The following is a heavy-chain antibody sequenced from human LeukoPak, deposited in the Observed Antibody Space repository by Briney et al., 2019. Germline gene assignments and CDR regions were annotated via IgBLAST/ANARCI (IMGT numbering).Heavy chain of an antibody. CDR1: GGSISSSSYY. CDR2: IYYSGST. V-gene: IGHV4-39*01. CDR3: ARHILWFGELSRATERSNAFDI. D-gene: IGHD3-10*01. J-gene: IGHJ3*02. Sequence: SETLSLTCTVSGGSISSSSYYWGWIRQPPGKGLEWIGSIYYSGSTYYNPSLKSRVTISVDTSKNQFSLKLSSVTAADTAVYYCARHILWFGELSRATERSNAFDIWGQGTMVTVSS.